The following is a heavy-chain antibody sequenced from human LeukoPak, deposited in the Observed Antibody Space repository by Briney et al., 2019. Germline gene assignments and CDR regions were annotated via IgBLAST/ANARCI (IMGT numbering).Heavy chain of an antibody. J-gene: IGHJ4*02. CDR2: INPSGGSI. CDR1: GGTFSSYY. CDR3: ARAPPYCGGDCYRFDY. Sequence: ASVKVSCKASGGTFSSYYMHWVRQAPGQGLEWMGIINPSGGSISHAQKFQGRVTMTRDTSTSTVYMELSSLRSEDTAVYYCARAPPYCGGDCYRFDYWGQGTLVTVSS. V-gene: IGHV1-46*01. D-gene: IGHD2-21*02.